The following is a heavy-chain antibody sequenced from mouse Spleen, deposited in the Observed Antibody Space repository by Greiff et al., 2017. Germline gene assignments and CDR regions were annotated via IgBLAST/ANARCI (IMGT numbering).Heavy chain of an antibody. V-gene: IGHV1-54*01. D-gene: IGHD2-4*01. J-gene: IGHJ2*01. CDR2: INPGSGGT. Sequence: VQLQQSGAELVRPGTSVKVSCKASGYAFTNYLIEWVKQRPGQGLEWIGVINPGSGGTNYNEKFKGKATLTADKSSSTAYMQLSSLTSEDSAVYFCARGGLRRGFDYWGQGTTLTVSS. CDR3: ARGGLRRGFDY. CDR1: GYAFTNYL.